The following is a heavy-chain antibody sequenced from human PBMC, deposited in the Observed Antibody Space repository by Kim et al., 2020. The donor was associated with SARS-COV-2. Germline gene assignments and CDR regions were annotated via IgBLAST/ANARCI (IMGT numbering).Heavy chain of an antibody. CDR1: GFTFDDYA. CDR2: ISWDGGST. J-gene: IGHJ4*02. Sequence: GGSLRLSCAASGFTFDDYAMHWVRQAPGKGLEWVSLISWDGGSTYYADSVKGRFTISRDNSKNSLYLQMNSLRAEDTALYYCAKRSYGYSGLDYWGQGTLVTVSS. V-gene: IGHV3-43D*03. CDR3: AKRSYGYSGLDY. D-gene: IGHD5-18*01.